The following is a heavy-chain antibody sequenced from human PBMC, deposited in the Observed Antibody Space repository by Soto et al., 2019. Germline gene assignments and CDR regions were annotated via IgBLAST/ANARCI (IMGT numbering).Heavy chain of an antibody. CDR1: GGSISSSSYY. D-gene: IGHD1-1*01. V-gene: IGHV4-39*01. J-gene: IGHJ6*02. CDR3: ARLVGRTDYYGMDV. Sequence: QLQLQESGPGLVKPSETLSLTCTVSGGSISSSSYYWGWIRQPQGKGLEWIGSIYYSGSTYYNPSLKSRVTISVDTSKNQFSLKLSSVTAADTAVYYCARLVGRTDYYGMDVWGQGTTVTVSS. CDR2: IYYSGST.